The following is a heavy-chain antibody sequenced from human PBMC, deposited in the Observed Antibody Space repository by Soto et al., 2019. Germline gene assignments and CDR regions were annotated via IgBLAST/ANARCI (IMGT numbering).Heavy chain of an antibody. D-gene: IGHD3-10*01. V-gene: IGHV3-48*02. CDR1: GFSFSDYS. Sequence: EVQLEESGGGLVQPGGSLRLSCVASGFSFSDYSMNWVRQAPGEGLEWVSYISRSSSDIYYVDSVKGRFTISRDNDKNSLHLQMNSLRDEDTAIDYCARYGSGSNLRDPFDHWGHGTLVTVSS. CDR3: ARYGSGSNLRDPFDH. CDR2: ISRSSSDI. J-gene: IGHJ4*01.